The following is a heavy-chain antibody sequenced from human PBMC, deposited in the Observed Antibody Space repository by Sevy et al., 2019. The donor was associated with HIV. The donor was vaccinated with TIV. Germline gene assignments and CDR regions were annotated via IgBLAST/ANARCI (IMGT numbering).Heavy chain of an antibody. CDR2: ISSISSTI. V-gene: IGHV3-48*02. CDR3: ARDDERTVTTYNYGMDV. CDR1: GFTFSSYS. Sequence: GGSLRLSCAASGFTFSSYSMNWVRQAPGKGLEWVSYISSISSTIYYADSVKGRFTISRDNAKNSLYLQMNSLRDEDTAVYYCARDDERTVTTYNYGMDVWGQGTTVTVSS. J-gene: IGHJ6*02. D-gene: IGHD4-4*01.